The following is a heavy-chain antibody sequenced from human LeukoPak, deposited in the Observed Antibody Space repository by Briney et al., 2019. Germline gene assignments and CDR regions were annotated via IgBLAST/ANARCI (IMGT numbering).Heavy chain of an antibody. CDR2: ISYDGSNK. Sequence: GGSLRLSCAASGFTFSSYGMHWVRQAPGKGLEWVAVISYDGSNKYYADSVKGRFTISRDNSKNTLYLQMNSLRAEDTAVYYCARAISSGSYPMGWWGQGTLVTVSS. CDR3: ARAISSGSYPMGW. J-gene: IGHJ4*02. CDR1: GFTFSSYG. V-gene: IGHV3-30*03. D-gene: IGHD1-26*01.